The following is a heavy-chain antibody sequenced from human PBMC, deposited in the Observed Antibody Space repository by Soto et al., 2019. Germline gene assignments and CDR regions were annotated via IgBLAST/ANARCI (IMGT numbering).Heavy chain of an antibody. J-gene: IGHJ3*02. D-gene: IGHD3-22*01. V-gene: IGHV3-21*01. Sequence: EVQLVESGGGLVKPGGSLRLSCAASGFTFSSYSMNWVRQAPGKGLEWVSSISSSSSYIYYADSVKGRFTISRDNAKNPLYLQMNSLRAEDTAVYYCARGPPYYYDSSSPIDAFDIWGQGTMVTVSS. CDR3: ARGPPYYYDSSSPIDAFDI. CDR1: GFTFSSYS. CDR2: ISSSSSYI.